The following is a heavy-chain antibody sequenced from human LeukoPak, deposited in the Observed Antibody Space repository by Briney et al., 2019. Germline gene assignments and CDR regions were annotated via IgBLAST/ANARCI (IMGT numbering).Heavy chain of an antibody. CDR3: AVQRTLWQQVLDH. D-gene: IGHD6-13*01. CDR2: ISGSGGST. CDR1: GFTFSSYA. J-gene: IGHJ4*02. Sequence: GGSLSLSCAASGFTFSSYAMSWVRPAPGKGLEWVSAISGSGGSTYYADSVKGRFTISRDNSKNTPYLQMNSLRAEDTAVYYCAVQRTLWQQVLDHWGQGTLVTVSS. V-gene: IGHV3-23*01.